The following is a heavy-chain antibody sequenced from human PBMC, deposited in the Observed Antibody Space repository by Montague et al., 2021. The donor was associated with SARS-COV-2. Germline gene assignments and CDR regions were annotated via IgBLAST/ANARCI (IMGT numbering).Heavy chain of an antibody. CDR2: LYTSGST. D-gene: IGHD6-19*01. V-gene: IGHV4-4*07. J-gene: IGHJ4*02. Sequence: SETLSLTCTVSGGSISNYYWTWIRQPAGKGLEWIGRLYTSGSTTYNPSLKSRVTMSVDTSKNQFSLNVTSVTAADTAIYYCARESGYSSGWRYYYGMDVWGQGKLVTVSS. CDR3: ARESGYSSGWRYYYGMDV. CDR1: GGSISNYY.